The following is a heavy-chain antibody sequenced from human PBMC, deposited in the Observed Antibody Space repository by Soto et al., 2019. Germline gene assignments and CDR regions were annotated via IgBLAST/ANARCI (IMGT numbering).Heavy chain of an antibody. J-gene: IGHJ4*02. V-gene: IGHV3-23*01. D-gene: IGHD2-15*01. Sequence: EVQLLESGGGLVQPGGSLRLSCAASGFTFSSYAMSWVRQAPGKGLEWVSAISGSGGSTYYADSVKGRFTISRDNSKNTLYLQMNSLRAEDTAVYYCAKTMGIVVVVAAMGAFDYWGQGTLVTVSS. CDR2: ISGSGGST. CDR3: AKTMGIVVVVAAMGAFDY. CDR1: GFTFSSYA.